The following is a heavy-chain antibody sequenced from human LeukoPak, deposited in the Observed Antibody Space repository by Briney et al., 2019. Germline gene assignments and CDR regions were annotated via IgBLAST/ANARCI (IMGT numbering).Heavy chain of an antibody. D-gene: IGHD3-16*02. CDR2: ISSSSSTI. J-gene: IGHJ4*02. CDR3: ARDGAGYDYVWGSYRYTAIDY. V-gene: IGHV3-48*01. CDR1: GFTFSSYS. Sequence: GGSLRLSCAASGFTFSSYSMNWVRQAPGKGLEWVSYISSSSSTIYYADSVKGRFTISRDNAKNSLYLQMNSLRAEDTAVYYCARDGAGYDYVWGSYRYTAIDYWGQGTLVTVS.